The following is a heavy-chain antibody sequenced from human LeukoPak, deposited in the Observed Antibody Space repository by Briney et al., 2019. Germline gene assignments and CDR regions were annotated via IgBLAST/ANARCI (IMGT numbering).Heavy chain of an antibody. Sequence: GGSLRLSCAASGFTLSSNYITWVRQAPGKGLDWVSVIYSDGRTYYADSVKGRFTISRDNSKNTLYLQMNSLRAEDTAVYYCARPNYYGSDLDYWGQGTVVTVSS. CDR1: GFTLSSNY. D-gene: IGHD3-10*01. J-gene: IGHJ4*02. V-gene: IGHV3-53*01. CDR3: ARPNYYGSDLDY. CDR2: IYSDGRT.